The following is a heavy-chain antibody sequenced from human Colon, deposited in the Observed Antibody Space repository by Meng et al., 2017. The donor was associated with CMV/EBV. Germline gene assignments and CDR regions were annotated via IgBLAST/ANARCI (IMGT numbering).Heavy chain of an antibody. Sequence: VEVGVSGGGVVLPGESLGLVCAASGIPFSSSGMHWVRQAPGKGLEWVALIRHDGSNEYYAESVRGRFTISRDNSKNTVYLQMNSLRSEDTAVYYCARDKGVRTFDTWGQGILVTVSS. CDR2: IRHDGSNE. CDR1: GIPFSSSG. J-gene: IGHJ4*02. V-gene: IGHV3-30*02. D-gene: IGHD2-21*01. CDR3: ARDKGVRTFDT.